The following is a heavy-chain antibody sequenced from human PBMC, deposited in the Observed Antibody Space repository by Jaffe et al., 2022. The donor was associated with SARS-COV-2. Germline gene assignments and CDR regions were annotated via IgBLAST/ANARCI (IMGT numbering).Heavy chain of an antibody. D-gene: IGHD3-22*01. Sequence: QVQLQESGPGLVKPSQTLSLTCTVSGGSISSGSYYWSWIRQPAGKGLEWIGRIYTSGSTNYNPSLKSRVTISVDTSKNQFSLKLSSVTAADTAVYYCARDPEGYYDSWYFDLWGRGTLVTVSS. J-gene: IGHJ2*01. V-gene: IGHV4-61*02. CDR1: GGSISSGSYY. CDR2: IYTSGST. CDR3: ARDPEGYYDSWYFDL.